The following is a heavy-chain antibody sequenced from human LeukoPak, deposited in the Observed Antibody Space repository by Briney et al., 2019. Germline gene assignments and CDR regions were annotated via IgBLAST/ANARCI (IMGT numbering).Heavy chain of an antibody. J-gene: IGHJ4*02. CDR2: ISTSGIT. CDR3: ARGPDYSNYVDY. Sequence: SSETLSLTCTVSGGSISSGSYYWHWIRQPAGKGLEWIGRISTSGITKYNPSLKSRVTIPVDTSKNQFSLKLSSVTAADTAMYYCARGPDYSNYVDYWGQGTLVTVSS. CDR1: GGSISSGSYY. D-gene: IGHD4-11*01. V-gene: IGHV4-61*02.